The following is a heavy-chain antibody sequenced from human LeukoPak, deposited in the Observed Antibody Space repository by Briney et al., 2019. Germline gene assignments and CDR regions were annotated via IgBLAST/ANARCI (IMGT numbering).Heavy chain of an antibody. V-gene: IGHV3-21*01. Sequence: GGSLRLSCAASGFTFSSYSMNWVRQAPGKGLEWVSSISSSSSYIYYADSVKGRFTISRDNAKNSLYLQMNSLRAEDTAVYYCAREKYCSSTSCSNDAFDIWGQGTLVPVSS. J-gene: IGHJ3*02. D-gene: IGHD2-2*01. CDR1: GFTFSSYS. CDR3: AREKYCSSTSCSNDAFDI. CDR2: ISSSSSYI.